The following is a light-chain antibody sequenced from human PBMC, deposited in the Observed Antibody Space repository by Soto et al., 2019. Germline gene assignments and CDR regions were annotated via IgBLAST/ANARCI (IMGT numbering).Light chain of an antibody. CDR1: SSDVGAYND. CDR2: NVS. CDR3: SSFSSSSTL. J-gene: IGLJ2*01. V-gene: IGLV2-14*01. Sequence: QSVLTQPASVSGSPGQSITISCTGTSSDVGAYNDVSWYQQHPGKAPKLMIYNVSDRPSGVSNRFSGSKSGNTASLTISGLQAEDEADYFCSSFSSSSTLFGGGTKLTVL.